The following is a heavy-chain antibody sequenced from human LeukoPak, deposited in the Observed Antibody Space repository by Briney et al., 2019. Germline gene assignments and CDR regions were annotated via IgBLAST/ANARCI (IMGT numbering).Heavy chain of an antibody. D-gene: IGHD6-13*01. Sequence: PGGSLRLSCAASGFTFSSHDMHWVRQVTGKGLEWVSGIGIAGDPYYLGSVKGRFTISRENAKNSLYLQMNGLRAGDTAVYYCARVPVVAAGQDRHFDLWGRGALVTVSS. J-gene: IGHJ2*01. CDR2: IGIAGDP. CDR3: ARVPVVAAGQDRHFDL. V-gene: IGHV3-13*05. CDR1: GFTFSSHD.